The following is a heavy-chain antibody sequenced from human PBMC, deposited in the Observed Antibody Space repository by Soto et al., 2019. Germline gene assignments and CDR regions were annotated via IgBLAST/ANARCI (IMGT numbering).Heavy chain of an antibody. V-gene: IGHV4-4*07. CDR2: LYSTGTL. CDR1: GDSISYYT. CDR3: ASENESYRSLDY. J-gene: IGHJ4*02. D-gene: IGHD3-16*02. Sequence: SETLSLTCIVSGDSISYYTWTWIRQPAGKTLEWIGRLYSTGTLTYNPTLKSRVTMSVDTSKNQLSLTLNSVTAADTAVYFCASENESYRSLDYWGQGTVVTASS.